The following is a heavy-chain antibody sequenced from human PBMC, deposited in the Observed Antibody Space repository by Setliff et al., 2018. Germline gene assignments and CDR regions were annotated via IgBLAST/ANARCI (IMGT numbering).Heavy chain of an antibody. J-gene: IGHJ5*01. D-gene: IGHD1-26*01. CDR1: GGSITNYY. CDR3: ARMGTPIVGAMEWFDP. Sequence: PSETLSLTCTVSGGSITNYYWSWIRQPPGKGLQWIGYISHRGDTNYDPSLRSRVAISVDTSKNQFSLRMTSVTAADTAVYYCARMGTPIVGAMEWFDPWGQGILVTVPQ. CDR2: ISHRGDT. V-gene: IGHV4-59*12.